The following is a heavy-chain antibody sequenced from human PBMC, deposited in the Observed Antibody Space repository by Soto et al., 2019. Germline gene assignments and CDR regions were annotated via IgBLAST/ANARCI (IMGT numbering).Heavy chain of an antibody. Sequence: PGGSLRLSCATSGFSFNIFGMHWVRQAPGKALEWVGLISKNGDNQYYGDSAKGRFIISRDNPKNSLYLQLHSLRPDDTAVYYCEKDAYNDAFDVWGQGTMVTVSS. CDR1: GFSFNIFG. V-gene: IGHV3-30*18. J-gene: IGHJ3*01. CDR2: ISKNGDNQ. CDR3: EKDAYNDAFDV. D-gene: IGHD1-1*01.